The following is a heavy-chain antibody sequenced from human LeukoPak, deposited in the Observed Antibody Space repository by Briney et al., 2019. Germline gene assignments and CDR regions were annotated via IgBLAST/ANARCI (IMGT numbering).Heavy chain of an antibody. J-gene: IGHJ3*02. V-gene: IGHV1-2*02. Sequence: ASVKVSCKASGYTFTGYYMHWVRQAPGQGLEWMGWINPNSGGTNYAQKFQGRVTMTRDTSISTAYMELSSLRSEDTAVYYCASSITMIVVVIRGNAFDIWGQGTMVTVSS. D-gene: IGHD3-22*01. CDR1: GYTFTGYY. CDR2: INPNSGGT. CDR3: ASSITMIVVVIRGNAFDI.